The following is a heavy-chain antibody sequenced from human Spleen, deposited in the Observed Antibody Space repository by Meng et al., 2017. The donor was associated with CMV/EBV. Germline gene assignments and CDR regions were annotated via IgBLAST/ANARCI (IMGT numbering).Heavy chain of an antibody. CDR1: RFTFRDYT. Sequence: GESLKISCAASRFTFRDYTMNWVRQAPGKGLEWVSSISDSSSSIYYADSVKGRFTISRDNAKNSLYLQMSSLRAEDTAVYYCARGRIAVAGVFHYWGQGTLVTVSS. V-gene: IGHV3-21*01. J-gene: IGHJ4*02. CDR3: ARGRIAVAGVFHY. D-gene: IGHD6-19*01. CDR2: ISDSSSSI.